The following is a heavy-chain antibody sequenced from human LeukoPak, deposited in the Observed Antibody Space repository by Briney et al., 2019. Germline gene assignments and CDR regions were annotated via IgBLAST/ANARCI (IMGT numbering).Heavy chain of an antibody. J-gene: IGHJ3*02. V-gene: IGHV4-59*12. CDR1: DGSISSYF. CDR3: AIFPYYYDSSGYSHDAFDI. D-gene: IGHD3-22*01. Sequence: SATLSLTCTDADGSISSYFWSWIRQPRGKGVGWIGDIYYSGSTNYTPSLKSRVTISVDTSKNQVSLKLSSVTAADTAVYYCAIFPYYYDSSGYSHDAFDIWGQGTMVTVSS. CDR2: IYYSGST.